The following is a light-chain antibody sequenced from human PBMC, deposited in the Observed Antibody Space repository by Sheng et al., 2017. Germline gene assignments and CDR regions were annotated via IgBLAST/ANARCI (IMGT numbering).Light chain of an antibody. CDR3: QQYGSSPPYT. V-gene: IGKV3-20*01. CDR2: HAS. CDR1: QSVTNY. J-gene: IGKJ2*01. Sequence: EVVLTQSPATLSLSPGERATLSCRASQSVTNYLAWYQQKPGQAPRLLIYHASNRATGIPARFSGSGSGTDFTLTISRLEPEDFAVYYCQQYGSSPPYTFGQGTKLEI.